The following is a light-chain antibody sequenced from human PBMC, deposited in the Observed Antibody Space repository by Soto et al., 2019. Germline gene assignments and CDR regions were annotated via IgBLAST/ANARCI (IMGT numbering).Light chain of an antibody. CDR3: AAWDDSLNGFYV. J-gene: IGLJ1*01. V-gene: IGLV1-44*01. CDR1: SSNIGSNT. CDR2: SNN. Sequence: VLTHPPSASGTPGQRVTISCSGSSSNIGSNTVNWYQQLPGTAPKLLIYSNNQRPSGVPDRFSGSKSGTSASLAISGLQSEDEADYYCAAWDDSLNGFYVFGTGTKVTVL.